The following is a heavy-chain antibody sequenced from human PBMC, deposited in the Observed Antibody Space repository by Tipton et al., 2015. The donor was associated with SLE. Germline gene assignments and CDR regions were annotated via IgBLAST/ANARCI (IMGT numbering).Heavy chain of an antibody. CDR3: AREMGFDSSGNYNPFDY. D-gene: IGHD3-22*01. CDR2: IYYSGST. J-gene: IGHJ4*02. Sequence: TLSLTCTVSGGSISSGGYYWSWIRQHPGKGLEWIGYIYYSGSTYYNPSLKSRVTISVDTSKNQFSLKLSSVTAADTAVYYCAREMGFDSSGNYNPFDYWGQGTLVPVSS. V-gene: IGHV4-31*03. CDR1: GGSISSGGYY.